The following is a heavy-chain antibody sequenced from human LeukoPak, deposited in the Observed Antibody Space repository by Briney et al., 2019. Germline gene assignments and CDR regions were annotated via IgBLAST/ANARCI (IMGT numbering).Heavy chain of an antibody. V-gene: IGHV4-30-4*01. CDR2: IYYSGST. D-gene: IGHD5-12*01. Sequence: SQTLSLTCTVSGGSISSGDYYWSWIRQPPGKGLEWIGYIYYSGSTYYNPSLKSRVTISVDTSKNQFSLKLSSVTAADTAVYYCARAEFPNSGYDLEHWFDPWGQGTLVTVSS. CDR1: GGSISSGDYY. CDR3: ARAEFPNSGYDLEHWFDP. J-gene: IGHJ5*02.